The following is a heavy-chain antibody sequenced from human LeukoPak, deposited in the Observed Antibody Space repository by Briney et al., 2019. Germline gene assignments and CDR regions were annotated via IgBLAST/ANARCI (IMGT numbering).Heavy chain of an antibody. CDR1: NGSISHYY. CDR2: IHYSGNS. J-gene: IGHJ4*02. V-gene: IGHV4-59*13. CDR3: ARDAVGATTDY. D-gene: IGHD1-26*01. Sequence: SETLPLTCTVSNGSISHYYWTWVRQPPGKGLEWIGYIHYSGNSNYNPSLKSRVTISMDTSKNQFSLNLNSVTAADTAVYYCARDAVGATTDYWGQGTLVTVSS.